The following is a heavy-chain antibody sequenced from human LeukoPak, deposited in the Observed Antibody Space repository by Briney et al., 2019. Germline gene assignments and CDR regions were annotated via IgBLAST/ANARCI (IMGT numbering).Heavy chain of an antibody. V-gene: IGHV4-34*01. D-gene: IGHD3-3*01. Sequence: SETLSLTCAVYGGSFSGYYWSWIRQPPGKGLEWIGEINHSGSTNYNPSLKSRVTISVDTSKNQFSLKLSSVTAADTAVYYCARGYYDFWSGYYSKGGYFDYWGQGTLVTVSS. J-gene: IGHJ4*02. CDR3: ARGYYDFWSGYYSKGGYFDY. CDR2: INHSGST. CDR1: GGSFSGYY.